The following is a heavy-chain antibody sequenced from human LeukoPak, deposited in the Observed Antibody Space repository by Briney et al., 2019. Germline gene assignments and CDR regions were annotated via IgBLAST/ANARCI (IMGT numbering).Heavy chain of an antibody. D-gene: IGHD2-2*03. Sequence: KPSETLSLTCTVSGGSISSGNYYWRWSRQPAGKGLEWIVRIYTSGSTYYNPSLKSRVTISVDTSKNQFSLKLSSVTAADTAVYYCAREQLDIVPLMKFDPWGQGTLVTVSS. CDR3: AREQLDIVPLMKFDP. J-gene: IGHJ5*02. V-gene: IGHV4-61*02. CDR2: IYTSGST. CDR1: GGSISSGNYY.